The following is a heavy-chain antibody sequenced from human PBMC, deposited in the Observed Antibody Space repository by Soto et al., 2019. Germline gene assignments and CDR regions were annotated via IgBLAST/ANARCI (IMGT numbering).Heavy chain of an antibody. V-gene: IGHV3-21*01. CDR2: ISSSSSYI. CDR1: GFTFSSYS. J-gene: IGHJ6*03. Sequence: GGSLRLSCAASGFTFSSYSMNWVRQAPGKGLEWVSSISSSSSYIYYADSVKGRFTISRDNAKNSLYLQMNSLRAEDTAVYYCARARGYGDYNYYYMDVWGKGTTVTVSS. D-gene: IGHD4-17*01. CDR3: ARARGYGDYNYYYMDV.